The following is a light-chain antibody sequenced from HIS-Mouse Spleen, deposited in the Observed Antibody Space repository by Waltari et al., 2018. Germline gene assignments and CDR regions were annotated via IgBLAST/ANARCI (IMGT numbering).Light chain of an antibody. Sequence: DIQMTQSPSTLSASVGDRVTITCRASQSISSWLDWYKQKPGKAPKLLIYKASSLESGVPSRFSGSGSGTEFTLTISSLQPDDFATYYCQQYNSYSTFGQGTKVEIK. CDR2: KAS. CDR3: QQYNSYST. V-gene: IGKV1-5*03. J-gene: IGKJ1*01. CDR1: QSISSW.